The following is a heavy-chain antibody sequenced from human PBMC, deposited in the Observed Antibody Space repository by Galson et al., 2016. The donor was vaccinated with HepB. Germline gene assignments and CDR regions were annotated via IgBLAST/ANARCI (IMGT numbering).Heavy chain of an antibody. CDR1: GFSFSSYS. D-gene: IGHD3-22*01. V-gene: IGHV3-7*03. CDR3: ARLGDNSGYIDY. J-gene: IGHJ4*02. Sequence: SLRLSCAASGFSFSSYSMHWVRQTPGKGLEWVANIKQDGSAKFYVDSVKGRFAVSRDNAENSLLLQMNSLRAEDTAVYYCARLGDNSGYIDYWGQGILVTVSS. CDR2: IKQDGSAK.